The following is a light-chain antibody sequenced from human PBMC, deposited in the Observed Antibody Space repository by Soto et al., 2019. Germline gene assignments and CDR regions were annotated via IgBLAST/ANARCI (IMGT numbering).Light chain of an antibody. V-gene: IGKV1-5*01. Sequence: DIQMTQSPSTLSGSVGDRVTITCRASQTISSWLAWYQQKPGEAPKLLIYDASALPRGVPSRFSGSGSGTKFTLTIASLQPDDFATYYCQQYNSYSRTFGQGTKVDIK. CDR3: QQYNSYSRT. CDR1: QTISSW. J-gene: IGKJ1*01. CDR2: DAS.